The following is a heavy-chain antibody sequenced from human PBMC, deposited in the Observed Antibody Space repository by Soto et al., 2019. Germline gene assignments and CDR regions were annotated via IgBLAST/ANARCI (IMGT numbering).Heavy chain of an antibody. Sequence: GGLLRLSYAACGFTFSSYAMSWVRQAPGKGLEWVSAISGSGGSTYYADSVKGRFTISRDNSKNTLYLQMNSLRAEDTAVYYCAKQDGWYTDPFDYWGQGTLVTVSS. J-gene: IGHJ4*02. V-gene: IGHV3-23*01. CDR2: ISGSGGST. CDR1: GFTFSSYA. CDR3: AKQDGWYTDPFDY. D-gene: IGHD6-19*01.